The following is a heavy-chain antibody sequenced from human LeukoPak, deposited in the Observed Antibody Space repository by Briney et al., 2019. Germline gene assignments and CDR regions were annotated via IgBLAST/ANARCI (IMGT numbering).Heavy chain of an antibody. D-gene: IGHD3-22*01. V-gene: IGHV4-34*01. J-gene: IGHJ4*02. CDR3: ARDFSRYYDSSGYYDY. Sequence: SEALSLTCAVYGGSISGYYWSWIRQPPGKGLEWIGEINHSGSTSYNPSLKSRVTISVDTSKNQFSLKLSSVTAADTAVYYCARDFSRYYDSSGYYDYWGQGTLVTVSS. CDR2: INHSGST. CDR1: GGSISGYY.